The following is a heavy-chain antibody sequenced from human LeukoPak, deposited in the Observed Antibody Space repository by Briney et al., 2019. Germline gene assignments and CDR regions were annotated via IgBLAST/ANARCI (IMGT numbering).Heavy chain of an antibody. D-gene: IGHD5-18*01. CDR1: GGSISTSSYY. Sequence: PSETLSLTCTVSGGSISTSSYYWGWIRQPPGKGLEWIGSIYNSGTTYYNPSLKSRVTISVDTSKNQFSLKLSSVTAADTAVYYCARADSGYSYGYYYYYYMDVWGKGTTVTVSS. CDR3: ARADSGYSYGYYYYYYMDV. CDR2: IYNSGTT. J-gene: IGHJ6*03. V-gene: IGHV4-39*07.